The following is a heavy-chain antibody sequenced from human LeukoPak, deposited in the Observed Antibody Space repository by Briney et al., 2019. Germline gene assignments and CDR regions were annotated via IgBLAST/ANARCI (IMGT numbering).Heavy chain of an antibody. V-gene: IGHV4-34*01. CDR1: GGSFSGYY. CDR2: INHSGST. CDR3: ASRGNTYYYDSSGYQTY. Sequence: SETLSLTCAVYGGSFSGYYWSWVRQPPGKGLEWIGEINHSGSTNYNPSLKSRVTISVDTSKNQFSLKLSSVTAADTAVYYCASRGNTYYYDSSGYQTYWGQGTLVTVSS. J-gene: IGHJ4*02. D-gene: IGHD3-22*01.